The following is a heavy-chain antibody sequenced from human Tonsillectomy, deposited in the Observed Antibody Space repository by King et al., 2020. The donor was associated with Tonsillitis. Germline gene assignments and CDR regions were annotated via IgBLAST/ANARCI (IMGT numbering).Heavy chain of an antibody. J-gene: IGHJ4*02. Sequence: VQLVESGGGLVKPGRSLRLSCTASGFTFGDYAMSWFRQAPGKGLEWVGFIRSKAYGGTTEYAASVKGRFTISSDDSKSIAYLQMKSLKTEDTAVYYCTIRSYGYYFDSWGQGTLVTVSS. CDR2: IRSKAYGGTT. V-gene: IGHV3-49*05. D-gene: IGHD3-16*01. CDR3: TIRSYGYYFDS. CDR1: GFTFGDYA.